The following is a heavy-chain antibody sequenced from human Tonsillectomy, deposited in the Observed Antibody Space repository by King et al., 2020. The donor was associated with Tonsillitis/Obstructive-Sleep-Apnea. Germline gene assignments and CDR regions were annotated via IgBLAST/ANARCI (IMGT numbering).Heavy chain of an antibody. J-gene: IGHJ4*02. CDR3: ARVVGGGIDY. CDR2: IKQDGSEK. CDR1: GFTFSSHW. D-gene: IGHD3-10*01. Sequence: VQLVDSGGGLVQPGGSLRVSCAASGFTFSSHWMSWVRQAPGKGLEWVANIKQDGSEKHYVDSVKGRFTISRDNAKNSLYLQMNSLRDEDTAVYYWARVVGGGIDYWGQGTRVTVSS. V-gene: IGHV3-7*03.